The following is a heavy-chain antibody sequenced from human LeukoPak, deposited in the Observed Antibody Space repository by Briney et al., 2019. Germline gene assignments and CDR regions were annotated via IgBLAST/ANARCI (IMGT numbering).Heavy chain of an antibody. CDR1: GFTFSSYA. D-gene: IGHD6-19*01. V-gene: IGHV3-30-3*01. Sequence: GGSLRLSCAASGFTFSSYAMHWVRQAPSKGLEWVAVISYDGSNKYYADSVKGRFTISRDNSKNTLYLQMNSLRAEDTAVYYCARPPSSGWYWYYFDYWGQGTLVTVSS. CDR2: ISYDGSNK. CDR3: ARPPSSGWYWYYFDY. J-gene: IGHJ4*02.